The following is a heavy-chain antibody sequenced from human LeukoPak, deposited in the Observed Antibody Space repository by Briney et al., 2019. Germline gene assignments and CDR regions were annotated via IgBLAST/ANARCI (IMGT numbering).Heavy chain of an antibody. CDR2: ISSSSSYI. V-gene: IGHV3-21*01. J-gene: IGHJ4*02. CDR3: ARVTGGYNLVDY. D-gene: IGHD5-24*01. Sequence: GGSLRLSCAASGFTFSSYNMNWVRQAPGKGLEWVSSISSSSSYIYYADSVKGRFATSRDNAKNTLYLQMNSLRVEDTAVYYCARVTGGYNLVDYWGQGTLVTVSS. CDR1: GFTFSSYN.